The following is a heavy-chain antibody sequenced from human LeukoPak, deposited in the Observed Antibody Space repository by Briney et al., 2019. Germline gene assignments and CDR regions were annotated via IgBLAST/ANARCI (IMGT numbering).Heavy chain of an antibody. D-gene: IGHD2-2*01. V-gene: IGHV5-51*01. CDR3: ARLVPIVVVPAADNWFDP. CDR2: IYPGDSDT. Sequence: GGSLRLSCKGCGYSFTSYWIGWVRQMPGKGLEWMGIIYPGDSDTIYSPSFQGQVTISADKSISTAYLQWSSLKASDTAMYYCARLVPIVVVPAADNWFDPWGQGTLVTVSS. CDR1: GYSFTSYW. J-gene: IGHJ5*02.